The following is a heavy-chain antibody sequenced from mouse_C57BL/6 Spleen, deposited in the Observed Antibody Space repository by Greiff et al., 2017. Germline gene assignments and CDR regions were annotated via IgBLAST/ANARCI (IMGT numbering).Heavy chain of an antibody. V-gene: IGHV1-59*01. CDR1: GYTFTSYW. D-gene: IGHD2-3*01. CDR2: IDPSDSYT. Sequence: QVQLQQPGAELVRPGTSVKLSCKASGYTFTSYWMPWVKKRPGQGLEWIGVIDPSDSYTNYNQKFKGKATLTVDKSSSTAYLQLSSLSAEDSAVDYCARRTEDDGYPWCAYWGQGTLVTVSA. CDR3: ARRTEDDGYPWCAY. J-gene: IGHJ3*01.